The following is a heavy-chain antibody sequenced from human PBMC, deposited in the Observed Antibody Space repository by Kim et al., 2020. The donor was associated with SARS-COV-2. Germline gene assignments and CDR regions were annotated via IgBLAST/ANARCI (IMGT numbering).Heavy chain of an antibody. CDR1: GFTFSSYW. V-gene: IGHV3-7*03. J-gene: IGHJ6*02. CDR3: ARDTMTTVTTETYYYYGMDL. CDR2: IKQDGSEK. D-gene: IGHD4-17*01. Sequence: GGSLRLSCAASGFTFSSYWMSWVRQAPGKGLEWVANIKQDGSEKYYVDSVKGRFTISRDNAKNSLYLQMNSLRAEDTAVYYCARDTMTTVTTETYYYYGMDLWGQGTTVTVSS.